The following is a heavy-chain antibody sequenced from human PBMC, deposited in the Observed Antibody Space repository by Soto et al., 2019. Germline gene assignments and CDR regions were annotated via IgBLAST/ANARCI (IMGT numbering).Heavy chain of an antibody. D-gene: IGHD4-17*01. CDR2: ISYDGSNK. CDR1: GFTFSSYG. J-gene: IGHJ4*02. V-gene: IGHV3-30*18. CDR3: VKATTDPLY. Sequence: GGSLRLSCAASGFTFSSYGMHWVRQAPGKGLEWVAVISYDGSNKYYADSVKGRFTISRDNSKNTLYLQMNSLRAEDTAVYYCVKATTDPLYWGQGTLVTVSS.